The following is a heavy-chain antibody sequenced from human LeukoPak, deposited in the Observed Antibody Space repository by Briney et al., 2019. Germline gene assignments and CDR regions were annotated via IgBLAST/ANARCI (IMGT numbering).Heavy chain of an antibody. J-gene: IGHJ4*02. Sequence: SETLSLTCAVYGGSFSGYYWSWIRQPPGRGLEWIGEINHSRSTNYNPSLKSRVTISVDTSKNQFSLKLSSVTAADTAVYYCARGLRNYGNDYWGQGTLVTVSS. CDR1: GGSFSGYY. D-gene: IGHD4-17*01. V-gene: IGHV4-34*01. CDR3: ARGLRNYGNDY. CDR2: INHSRST.